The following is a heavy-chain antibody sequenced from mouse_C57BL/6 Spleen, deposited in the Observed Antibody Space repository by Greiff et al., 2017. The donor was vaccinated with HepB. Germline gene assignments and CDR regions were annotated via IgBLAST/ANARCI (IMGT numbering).Heavy chain of an antibody. CDR1: GYTFTSYW. Sequence: QVQLKQPGAELVKPGASVKLSCKASGYTFTSYWMHWVKQRPGQGLEWIGMIHPNSGSTNYNEKFKSKATLTVDKSSSTAYMQLSSLTSEDSAVYYCAREEEDQYYDYDGGFAYWGQGTLVTVSA. V-gene: IGHV1-64*01. J-gene: IGHJ3*01. CDR2: IHPNSGST. CDR3: AREEEDQYYDYDGGFAY. D-gene: IGHD2-4*01.